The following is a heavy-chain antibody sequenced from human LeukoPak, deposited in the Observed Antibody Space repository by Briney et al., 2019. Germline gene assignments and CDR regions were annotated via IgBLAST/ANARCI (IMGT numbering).Heavy chain of an antibody. CDR1: GGSTINYF. D-gene: IGHD3-10*01. V-gene: IGHV4-4*07. CDR3: ARAEGSGSGAYTLDY. Sequence: SETLSLTCTVSGGSTINYFRSWIRQPAGKGLEWIGHIYTSGTTHYNPSLKNRVTISLDTSKSQFSLQLHSVTAADTAVYYCARAEGSGSGAYTLDYWGQGILVTVSS. CDR2: IYTSGTT. J-gene: IGHJ4*02.